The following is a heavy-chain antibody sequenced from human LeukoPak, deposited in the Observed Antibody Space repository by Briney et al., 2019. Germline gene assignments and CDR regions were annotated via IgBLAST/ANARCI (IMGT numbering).Heavy chain of an antibody. CDR2: ISSSSSTI. D-gene: IGHD6-19*01. Sequence: PGGSLSLSCVASGFTISTYAMNWVRQAPGKGLEWVSYISSSSSTIYYADSVKGRFTISRDNAKNSLYLQMNSLRAEDTAVYYCARGGSGWFEYFQHWGQGTLVTVSS. V-gene: IGHV3-48*01. CDR1: GFTISTYA. J-gene: IGHJ1*01. CDR3: ARGGSGWFEYFQH.